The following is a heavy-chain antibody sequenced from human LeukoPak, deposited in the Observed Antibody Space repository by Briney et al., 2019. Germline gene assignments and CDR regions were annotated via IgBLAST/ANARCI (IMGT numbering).Heavy chain of an antibody. D-gene: IGHD3-10*01. CDR2: INTDGSVT. CDR1: GFTFRSYW. Sequence: GGSLRLSCAASGFTFRSYWMSWVRQARGKGLEWVALINTDGSVTLYEESVKGRFTMSRDSAKNSLFLQMASLRVEDTAFYYCARAGSAGSVDYWGQGTLVTVSS. J-gene: IGHJ4*02. V-gene: IGHV3-7*03. CDR3: ARAGSAGSVDY.